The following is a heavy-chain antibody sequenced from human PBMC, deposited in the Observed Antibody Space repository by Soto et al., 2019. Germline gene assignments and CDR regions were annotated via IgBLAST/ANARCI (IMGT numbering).Heavy chain of an antibody. V-gene: IGHV3-30*18. CDR1: GFTFSSYA. CDR2: ISYDGSNK. D-gene: IGHD5-18*01. J-gene: IGHJ6*02. Sequence: PGGSLRLSCAASGFTFSSYAMSWVRQAPGKGLEWVAVISYDGSNKYYADSVKGRFTISRDNSKNTLYLQMNSLRAEDTAVYYCAKQHNKYSYGPEDGMDVWGQGTTVTVSS. CDR3: AKQHNKYSYGPEDGMDV.